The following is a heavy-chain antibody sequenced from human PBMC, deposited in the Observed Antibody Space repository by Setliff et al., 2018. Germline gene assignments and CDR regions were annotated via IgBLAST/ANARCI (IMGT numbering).Heavy chain of an antibody. J-gene: IGHJ5*02. Sequence: PGGSLRLSCAASGFTFNAYAMSWVRQAPGKGLEWVSAITFGSLSRYYADSVKGRFTISRDNSKNTLYLQMNSLRAEDTVVYYCAKNGFGVVVLGVSNWFDPWGQGTLVTVAS. CDR3: AKNGFGVVVLGVSNWFDP. CDR1: GFTFNAYA. D-gene: IGHD2-15*01. CDR2: ITFGSLSR. V-gene: IGHV3-23*01.